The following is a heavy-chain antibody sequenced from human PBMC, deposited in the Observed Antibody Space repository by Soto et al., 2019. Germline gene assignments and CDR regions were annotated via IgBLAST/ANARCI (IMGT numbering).Heavy chain of an antibody. Sequence: QVQLVQSGAEVKNPGASVKVSCKTSGYTFTKYGVGWVRQAPGQGLEWMGWISGSSGNANYAEKVQGRITLTTDTSTSTAYIELRSLRSDETAVYYCAREMAGLGGEYDYWGQGTVVTVSS. CDR2: ISGSSGNA. CDR1: GYTFTKYG. D-gene: IGHD3-16*01. J-gene: IGHJ4*02. CDR3: AREMAGLGGEYDY. V-gene: IGHV1-18*01.